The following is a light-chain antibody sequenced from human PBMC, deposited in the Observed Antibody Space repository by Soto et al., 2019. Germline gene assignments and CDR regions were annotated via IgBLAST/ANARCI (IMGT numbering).Light chain of an antibody. J-gene: IGKJ4*01. CDR1: QSISNF. Sequence: IQMTQDPSSLSASVGDRVTMTCRASQSISNFVNWYQQKPGKAPKVLIYGASTLLSGVPTRFSGSGSGTEFTLTISSLQPEDFVVYYCQQYSNWPLLSFGGGTKVDIK. V-gene: IGKV1-39*01. CDR3: QQYSNWPLLS. CDR2: GAS.